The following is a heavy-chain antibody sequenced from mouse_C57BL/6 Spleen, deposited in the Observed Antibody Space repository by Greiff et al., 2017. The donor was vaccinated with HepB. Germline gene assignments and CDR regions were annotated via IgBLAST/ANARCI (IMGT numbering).Heavy chain of an antibody. D-gene: IGHD1-1*01. CDR2: IDPNSGGT. J-gene: IGHJ4*01. CDR3: AREPFITTVVDDYYAMDY. Sequence: QVQLQQPGAELVKPGASVKLSCKASGYTFTSYWMHWVKQRPGRGLEWIGRIDPNSGGTKYNEKFKSKATLTVDKPSSTAYMQLSSLTSEDSAVYYCAREPFITTVVDDYYAMDYGGQGTSVTVSS. V-gene: IGHV1-72*01. CDR1: GYTFTSYW.